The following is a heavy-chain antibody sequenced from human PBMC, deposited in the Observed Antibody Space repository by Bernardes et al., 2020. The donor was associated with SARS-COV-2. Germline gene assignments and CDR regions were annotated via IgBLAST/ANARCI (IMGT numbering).Heavy chain of an antibody. Sequence: GGSLRLSCAASGFNFGHYEMNWVRQAPGKGLEWVAYIGDSGGTTYYGDSVKGRFSVSRDNARNSFYLRMNSLRVEDTAVYYCARDGRGRWGSGRYIDYWGHGTLVTVSS. V-gene: IGHV3-48*03. D-gene: IGHD3-10*01. CDR1: GFNFGHYE. CDR3: ARDGRGRWGSGRYIDY. CDR2: IGDSGGTT. J-gene: IGHJ4*01.